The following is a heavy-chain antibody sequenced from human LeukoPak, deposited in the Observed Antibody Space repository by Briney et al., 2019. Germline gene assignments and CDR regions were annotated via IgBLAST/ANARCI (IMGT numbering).Heavy chain of an antibody. CDR3: AKGDDILTGYLSYFGY. CDR1: GFTFRTYA. V-gene: IGHV3-23*01. J-gene: IGHJ4*02. Sequence: PGGSLRLSCAASGFTFRTYAMNWVRQAPGKGLEWVSGISGSGDNTYYADSVKGRFTISRDNSKNTLYLQMNSLRAEDTAVYYCAKGDDILTGYLSYFGYWGQGTLVTVSS. CDR2: ISGSGDNT. D-gene: IGHD3-9*01.